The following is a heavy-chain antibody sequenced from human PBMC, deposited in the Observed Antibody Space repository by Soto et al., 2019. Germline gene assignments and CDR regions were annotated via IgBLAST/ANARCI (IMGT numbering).Heavy chain of an antibody. Sequence: PSETLSLTCAVYGGSFSGYYWSWIRQPPGKGLEWIGEINHSGSTNYNPSLKSRVTISVDTSKNQFSLKLSSVTAADTAVYYCARAFREGYSSSSGGLRSRYYFDYWGQGTLVTVSS. J-gene: IGHJ4*02. D-gene: IGHD6-6*01. V-gene: IGHV4-34*01. CDR3: ARAFREGYSSSSGGLRSRYYFDY. CDR1: GGSFSGYY. CDR2: INHSGST.